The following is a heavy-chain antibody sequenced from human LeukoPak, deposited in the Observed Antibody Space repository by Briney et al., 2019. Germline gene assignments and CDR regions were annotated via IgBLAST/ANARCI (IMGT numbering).Heavy chain of an antibody. CDR3: ARAKDGGNRGWAFDI. D-gene: IGHD4-23*01. CDR2: INANSGGT. CDR1: GHTFTGYY. J-gene: IGHJ3*02. Sequence: ASVKVSCKASGHTFTGYYMHWVRQAPRQGLEWMGWINANSGGTNYAQKFQGRVTMTRDTSISTAYMGLRSLRSDDTAVYYCARAKDGGNRGWAFDIWGQGTMVTVSS. V-gene: IGHV1-2*02.